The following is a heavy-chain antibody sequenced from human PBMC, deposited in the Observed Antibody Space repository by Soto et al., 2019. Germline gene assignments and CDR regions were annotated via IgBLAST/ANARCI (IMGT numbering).Heavy chain of an antibody. J-gene: IGHJ4*02. CDR1: GYSFTSYW. D-gene: IGHD3-22*01. CDR3: ARLYYYDSSGYNDY. Sequence: GESLKISCKGSGYSFTSYWIGWVRQMPGRGLEWVGIIHPGDSDTRYSPSFQGHVTISADKSISTAYLQWSSLKASDTAMYYCARLYYYDSSGYNDYWGQGTLVTVSS. CDR2: IHPGDSDT. V-gene: IGHV5-51*01.